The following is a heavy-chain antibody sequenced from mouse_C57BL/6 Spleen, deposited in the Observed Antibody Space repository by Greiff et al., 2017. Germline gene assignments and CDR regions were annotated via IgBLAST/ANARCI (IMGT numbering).Heavy chain of an antibody. CDR3: ARTHYYGSTQGWYFDV. CDR1: GYSFTDYN. CDR2: INPNYGTN. D-gene: IGHD1-1*01. J-gene: IGHJ1*03. V-gene: IGHV1-39*01. Sequence: EVQLQESGPELVKPGASVKISCKASGYSFTDYNMNWVKQSNGKSLEWIGVINPNYGTNSYNQKFKDKDTLTVDQSSSTAYMQLNSLTSEDSAVYYCARTHYYGSTQGWYFDVWGTGTTVTVSS.